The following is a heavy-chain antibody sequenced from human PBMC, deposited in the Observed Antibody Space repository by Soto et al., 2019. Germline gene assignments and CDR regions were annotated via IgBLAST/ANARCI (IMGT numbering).Heavy chain of an antibody. CDR3: ARITRS. J-gene: IGHJ5*02. D-gene: IGHD3-3*01. CDR1: GLTVGSSA. V-gene: IGHV3-23*01. CDR2: LSGDGKAT. Sequence: EVRLLESGGGLVQPGGSLRLSCAASGLTVGSSAMTWVRQAPGKGLEWISSLSGDGKATYYADSVKGRFIISRDISKNTLFLQMDSLRVEDTAIYFCARITRSWGQGTRVTVSS.